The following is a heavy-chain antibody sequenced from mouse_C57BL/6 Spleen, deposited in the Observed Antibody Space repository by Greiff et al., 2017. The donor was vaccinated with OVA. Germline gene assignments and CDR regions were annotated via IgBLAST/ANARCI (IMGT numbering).Heavy chain of an antibody. V-gene: IGHV1-54*01. D-gene: IGHD1-1*01. Sequence: QVQLQQSGAELVRPGTSVKVSCKASGYAFTNYLIEWVKQRPGQGLEWIGVINPGSGSTNYNEKFKGKATLTADKSSSTAYMQSSSLTSEDSADYFRARNYYYGSDYAMDYWGQGTSVTVSS. J-gene: IGHJ4*01. CDR3: ARNYYYGSDYAMDY. CDR1: GYAFTNYL. CDR2: INPGSGST.